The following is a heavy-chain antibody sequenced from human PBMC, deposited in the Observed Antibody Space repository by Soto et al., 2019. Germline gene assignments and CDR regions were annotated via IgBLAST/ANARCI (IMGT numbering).Heavy chain of an antibody. CDR2: INPNSGGT. D-gene: IGHD6-19*01. V-gene: IGHV1-2*02. CDR1: GYTFTGYY. J-gene: IGHJ5*02. CDR3: ASGVGARQSLVGAWFDP. Sequence: ASVKVSCKASGYTFTGYYMHWVRQAPGQGLEWMGWINPNSGGTNYAQKFQGRVTMTRDTSISTAYMELSRLRSDDTAMYYCASGVGARQSLVGAWFDPWGQGTLVTVSS.